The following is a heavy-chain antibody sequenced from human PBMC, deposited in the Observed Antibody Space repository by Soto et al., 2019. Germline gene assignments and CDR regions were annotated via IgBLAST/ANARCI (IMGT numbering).Heavy chain of an antibody. Sequence: QVQLQESGPGLVTPSQTLSLTCSVSGVSLSSSGHYWNWVRQHPGKGLEWIGYIDYSGNTYYNPSLTSRLGMSIDPSKDQFSLILTSVTAADTAVYCCALGQFMDVWGKGTTVTFSS. J-gene: IGHJ6*03. CDR1: GVSLSSSGHY. CDR3: ALGQFMDV. CDR2: IDYSGNT. D-gene: IGHD3-16*01. V-gene: IGHV4-31*03.